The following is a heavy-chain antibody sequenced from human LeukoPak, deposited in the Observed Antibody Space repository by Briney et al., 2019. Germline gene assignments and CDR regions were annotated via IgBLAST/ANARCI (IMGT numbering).Heavy chain of an antibody. D-gene: IGHD4-11*01. V-gene: IGHV1-8*03. CDR2: MNPNTGNA. CDR1: GYTFTNFD. CDR3: ARVGYSNSYDY. J-gene: IGHJ4*02. Sequence: WASVKVSCKASGYTFTNFDINWVRQATGQGLEWMGWMNPNTGNAGYAQKFQDRVTITWDASISTAYMDLSSLISEDTAVYYCARVGYSNSYDYWGQGTLVTVSS.